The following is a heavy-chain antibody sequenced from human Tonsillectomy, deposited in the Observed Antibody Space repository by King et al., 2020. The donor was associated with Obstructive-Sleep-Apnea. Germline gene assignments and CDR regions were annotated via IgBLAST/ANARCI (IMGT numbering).Heavy chain of an antibody. CDR2: IKQDGSEK. CDR1: GFTFSSYW. Sequence: VQLVESGGGLVQPGGSLRLSCAASGFTFSSYWMSWVRQAPGKGLEWVANIKQDGSEKYYVDSVKGRFTISRDNAKNSLYLQMNSLRAEDTAVYYCARGSAAAGIWSMWRADRYFDLWGRGTLVTVSS. J-gene: IGHJ2*01. D-gene: IGHD6-13*01. CDR3: ARGSAAAGIWSMWRADRYFDL. V-gene: IGHV3-7*01.